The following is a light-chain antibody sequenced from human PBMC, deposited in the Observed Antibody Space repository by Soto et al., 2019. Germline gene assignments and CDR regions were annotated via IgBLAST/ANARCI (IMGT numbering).Light chain of an antibody. V-gene: IGKV3-15*01. CDR1: QSVSSN. J-gene: IGKJ1*01. Sequence: EIVMTQSPATLSVSPGERATLSCRASQSVSSNLAWYQQKPGQSPRLLIYGAATSATGIPARFSGSGSGTEFPLTISSLQSEDFAFYYCQQYNNWPPGTCGQGTKVEI. CDR3: QQYNNWPPGT. CDR2: GAA.